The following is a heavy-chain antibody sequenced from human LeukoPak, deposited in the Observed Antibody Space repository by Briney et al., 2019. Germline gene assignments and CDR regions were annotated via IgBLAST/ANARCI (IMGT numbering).Heavy chain of an antibody. Sequence: ASVKVSCKASGYTFTGYYMHWVRQAPGQGLEWMGWINPNSGGTNYAQKFQGRVTMTRDTSISTAYMELSRLRSDDTAVYYCARGRGYSYSYHTNELMDVWGKGTTVTVSS. CDR3: ARGRGYSYSYHTNELMDV. J-gene: IGHJ6*03. CDR2: INPNSGGT. CDR1: GYTFTGYY. V-gene: IGHV1-2*02. D-gene: IGHD5-18*01.